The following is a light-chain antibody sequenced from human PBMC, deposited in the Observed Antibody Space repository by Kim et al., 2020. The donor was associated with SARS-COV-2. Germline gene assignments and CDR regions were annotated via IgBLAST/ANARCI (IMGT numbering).Light chain of an antibody. J-gene: IGKJ5*01. CDR3: QQYYSHPPT. CDR1: QSISSY. CDR2: AAS. Sequence: DIQMTQSPSSLSASVGDRVTITCRASQSISSYLNWYQQKPGKAPKLLIYAASSLQSGVPSRFSGSGSGTDFTLTISSLQPEDFATYYCQQYYSHPPTFGQGTRLEIK. V-gene: IGKV1-39*01.